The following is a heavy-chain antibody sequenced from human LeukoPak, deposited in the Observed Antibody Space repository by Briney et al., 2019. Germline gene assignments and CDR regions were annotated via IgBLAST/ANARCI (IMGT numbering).Heavy chain of an antibody. Sequence: GRSLRLSCAASGFTFDDYAMHWVRQAPGKGLEWVSGISWNSGSIGYADSVKGRFTISRDNAKNSLYLQMNSLRAEDTALYYCAKENYGGNEYYFDYWGQGTLVTVSS. CDR3: AKENYGGNEYYFDY. CDR2: ISWNSGSI. CDR1: GFTFDDYA. J-gene: IGHJ4*02. V-gene: IGHV3-9*01. D-gene: IGHD4-23*01.